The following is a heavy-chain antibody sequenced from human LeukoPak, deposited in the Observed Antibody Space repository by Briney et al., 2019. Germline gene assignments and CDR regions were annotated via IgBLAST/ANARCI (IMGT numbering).Heavy chain of an antibody. CDR1: GFTFSSYA. V-gene: IGHV3-30-3*01. D-gene: IGHD5-24*01. CDR2: ISYDGSNK. Sequence: PGRSLRLSCAASGFTFSSYAMHWVRQAPGKGLEWVAVISYDGSNKYYADSVKGRFTISRDTSKNTLYLQMNSLRAEDTAVYYCATGRQMGYWGQGTLVTVSS. CDR3: ATGRQMGY. J-gene: IGHJ4*02.